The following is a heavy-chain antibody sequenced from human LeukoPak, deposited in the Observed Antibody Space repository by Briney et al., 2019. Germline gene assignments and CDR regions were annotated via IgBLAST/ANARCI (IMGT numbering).Heavy chain of an antibody. CDR2: INAGNGNT. J-gene: IGHJ5*02. V-gene: IGHV1-3*01. CDR3: ARGVIAARKGSWFDP. D-gene: IGHD6-6*01. Sequence: ASVKVSCKASGYTFTSYAMHWVRQAPGQRLEWMGWINAGNGNTKYSQKFQGRVTMTRNTSITTAYMELSSLRSEDTAVYYCARGVIAARKGSWFDPWGRGTLVTVSS. CDR1: GYTFTSYA.